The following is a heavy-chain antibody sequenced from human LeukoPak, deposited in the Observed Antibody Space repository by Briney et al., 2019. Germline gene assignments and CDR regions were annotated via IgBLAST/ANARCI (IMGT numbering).Heavy chain of an antibody. V-gene: IGHV3-21*01. J-gene: IGHJ4*02. CDR1: GFTFSSYS. Sequence: GGSLRLSCAASGFTFSSYSMNWVRQAPGKGLEWVSSISSSSSYIYYADSVKGRFTISRDNAKNSLYLQMNSLRPEDTAVYYCTREARPHSNSYYYYFDYWGQGTLVTVSS. CDR3: TREARPHSNSYYYYFDY. D-gene: IGHD3-22*01. CDR2: ISSSSSYI.